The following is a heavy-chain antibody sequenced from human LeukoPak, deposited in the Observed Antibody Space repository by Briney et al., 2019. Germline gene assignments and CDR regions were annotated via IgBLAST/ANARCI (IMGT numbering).Heavy chain of an antibody. D-gene: IGHD2-21*02. CDR2: IYYSGST. CDR3: ARDTYCGGDCYPFYYYYYYMDV. Sequence: KTSETLSLTCTVSGGSISSSSYYWGWIRQPPGKGLEWIGSIYYSGSTYYNPSLKSRVTISVDTSKNQFSLKLSSVTAADTAVYYCARDTYCGGDCYPFYYYYYYMDVWGKGTTVTVSS. CDR1: GGSISSSSYY. J-gene: IGHJ6*03. V-gene: IGHV4-39*07.